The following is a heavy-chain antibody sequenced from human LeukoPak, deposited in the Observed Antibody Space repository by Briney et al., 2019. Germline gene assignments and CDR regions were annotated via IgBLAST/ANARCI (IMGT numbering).Heavy chain of an antibody. D-gene: IGHD6-19*01. CDR2: IYYSGST. V-gene: IGHV4-59*08. CDR1: GGSIGSYY. J-gene: IGHJ4*02. CDR3: ARHSSYSTGWFPFFDC. Sequence: PSETLSLTCTVSGGSIGSYYWSWIRQPPGKGLEWIGYIYYSGSTNYSPSLKSRITMTADTSKNHFSLKLTSVTAADTAVYYCARHSSYSTGWFPFFDCWGQGILVTVSS.